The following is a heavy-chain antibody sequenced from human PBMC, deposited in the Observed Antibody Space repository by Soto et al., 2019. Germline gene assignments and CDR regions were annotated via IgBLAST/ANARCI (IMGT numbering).Heavy chain of an antibody. J-gene: IGHJ4*02. Sequence: ASVKVSCKVSGYTLTELSRHWVRQAPGKGLEWMGGFDSEDGETIYAKMFQGRVTMTEDTSTGTAYMELRSLRSEDTAVYYCATRSVNRWNLIDYWRQGTLVTVSS. D-gene: IGHD1-1*01. CDR3: ATRSVNRWNLIDY. CDR2: FDSEDGET. CDR1: GYTLTELS. V-gene: IGHV1-24*01.